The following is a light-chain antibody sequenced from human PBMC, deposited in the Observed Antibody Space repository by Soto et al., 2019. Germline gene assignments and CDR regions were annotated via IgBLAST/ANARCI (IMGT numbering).Light chain of an antibody. Sequence: SYELTQPPSVSVAPGKTARITCGGNNIGSKSVHWYQQKPGQAPVLVIYYDSDRPSGIPERFSGSNSGNTATLTISRVEAGEGGEYYWPVVGCSRYPVVFRGRTKLTVL. CDR1: NIGSKS. J-gene: IGLJ2*01. CDR3: PVVGCSRYPVV. V-gene: IGLV3-21*04. CDR2: YDS.